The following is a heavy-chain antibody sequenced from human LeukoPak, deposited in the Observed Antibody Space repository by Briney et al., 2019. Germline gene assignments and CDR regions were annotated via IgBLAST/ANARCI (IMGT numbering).Heavy chain of an antibody. Sequence: GGSLRLPCAASGFTFSSYAMNWVRPAPGKGLEWVSAISGSGGSTYYADSVKGRFTISRDNSKNTLYLQMISLRAEDTAVYYCANRGVVPGAIGGVHWFDHWGQGTLVTVSS. D-gene: IGHD2-2*01. CDR2: ISGSGGST. CDR3: ANRGVVPGAIGGVHWFDH. V-gene: IGHV3-23*01. CDR1: GFTFSSYA. J-gene: IGHJ5*02.